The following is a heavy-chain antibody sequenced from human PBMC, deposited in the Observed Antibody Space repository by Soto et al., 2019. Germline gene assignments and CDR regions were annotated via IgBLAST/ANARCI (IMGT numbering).Heavy chain of an antibody. Sequence: EVQLVESGGGLVQPGRSLRLSCAASGFTFDDYAMHWVRQAPGKGLEWVSGISWNSGSIGYADSVKGRFTISRDNAKNSLYLQMNSLRAEDTALYYCARDNGYSAFDIWGQGTMVTVSS. CDR2: ISWNSGSI. CDR1: GFTFDDYA. D-gene: IGHD6-13*01. CDR3: ARDNGYSAFDI. V-gene: IGHV3-9*01. J-gene: IGHJ3*02.